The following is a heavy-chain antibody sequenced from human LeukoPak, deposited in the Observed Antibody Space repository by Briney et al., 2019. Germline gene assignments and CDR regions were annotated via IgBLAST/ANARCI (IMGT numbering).Heavy chain of an antibody. CDR3: ARGLGTRPREWLLPRPQPSAHPMDV. CDR1: GGSFSGYY. Sequence: PSETLSLTCAVYGGSFSGYYWSWIRQPPGKGLEWIGEINHSGSTNYNPSLKSRVTISVDTSKNQFSLKLSSVTAADTAVYYCARGLGTRPREWLLPRPQPSAHPMDVWGQGTTVTVSS. CDR2: INHSGST. D-gene: IGHD3-3*01. V-gene: IGHV4-34*01. J-gene: IGHJ6*02.